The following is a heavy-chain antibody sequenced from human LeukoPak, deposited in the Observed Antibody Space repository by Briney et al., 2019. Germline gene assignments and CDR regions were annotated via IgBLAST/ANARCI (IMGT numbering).Heavy chain of an antibody. CDR3: ARDTYYYGSGSYYFFDY. CDR2: IYTSGST. J-gene: IGHJ4*02. CDR1: GYSISSGYY. V-gene: IGHV4-38-2*02. D-gene: IGHD3-10*01. Sequence: SETPSLTCTVSGYSISSGYYWGWIRQPPGKGLEWIGSIYTSGSTNYNPSLKSRVTMSVDTSKNQFSLKLSSVTAADTAVYYCARDTYYYGSGSYYFFDYWGQGTLVTVSS.